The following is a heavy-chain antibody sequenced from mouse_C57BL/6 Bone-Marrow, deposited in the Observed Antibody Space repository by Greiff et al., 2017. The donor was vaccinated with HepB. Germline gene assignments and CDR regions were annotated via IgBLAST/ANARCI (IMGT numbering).Heavy chain of an antibody. D-gene: IGHD1-1*01. Sequence: VQLQQSGAELAKPGASVKLSCKASGYTFTSYWMHWVNQRPGQGLEWIGYINPSSGYTKYNQKFKDKATLTADKSSSTAYMQLSSLTYEDSAVYYCARRCTCYYGSSPLPSFAYWGQGTLVTVSA. CDR3: ARRCTCYYGSSPLPSFAY. CDR1: GYTFTSYW. J-gene: IGHJ3*01. V-gene: IGHV1-7*01. CDR2: INPSSGYT.